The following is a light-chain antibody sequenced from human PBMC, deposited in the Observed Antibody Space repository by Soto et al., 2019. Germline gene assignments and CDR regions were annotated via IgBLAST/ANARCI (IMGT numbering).Light chain of an antibody. V-gene: IGKV1-39*01. CDR3: QHCYSSRWT. Sequence: DIQMTQSPSSLSASVGDRVTITCRESQNIRSYLNWYQQKPGKAPQLLIYATSSLQTGVPSRFRARGSGTDFSLGIRDLQPEDSATYYCQHCYSSRWTSGRGTKGEI. CDR1: QNIRSY. CDR2: ATS. J-gene: IGKJ1*01.